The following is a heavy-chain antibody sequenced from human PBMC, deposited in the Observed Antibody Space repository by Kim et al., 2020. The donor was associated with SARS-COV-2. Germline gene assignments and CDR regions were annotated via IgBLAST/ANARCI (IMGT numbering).Heavy chain of an antibody. J-gene: IGHJ4*02. CDR2: GA. Sequence: GADYDPSFNGRLTVAIDTYKNHLSLKLASVTAADAAVYYCARGVITTGFDYWGQGTLVTVSS. V-gene: IGHV4-34*01. D-gene: IGHD3-22*01. CDR3: ARGVITTGFDY.